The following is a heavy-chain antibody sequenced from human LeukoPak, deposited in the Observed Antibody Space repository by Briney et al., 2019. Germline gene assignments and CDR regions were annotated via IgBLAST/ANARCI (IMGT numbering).Heavy chain of an antibody. V-gene: IGHV4-30-2*01. CDR3: ARDGGSTDAFDI. Sequence: SETLSLTCTVSGGSISSGGYYWSWIRQPPGKGLEWIGYIYYSGSTYYNPSLKSRVTISVDRSKNQFSLKLSSVTAADTAVYYCARDGGSTDAFDIWGQGTMVTVSS. J-gene: IGHJ3*02. CDR1: GGSISSGGYY. D-gene: IGHD2-15*01. CDR2: IYYSGST.